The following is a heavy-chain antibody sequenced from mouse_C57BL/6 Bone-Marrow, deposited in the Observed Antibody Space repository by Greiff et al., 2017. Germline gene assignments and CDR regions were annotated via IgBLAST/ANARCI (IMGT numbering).Heavy chain of an antibody. J-gene: IGHJ4*01. D-gene: IGHD1-1*01. CDR2: IWTGGGT. CDR3: ARYSFCAMDY. V-gene: IGHV2-9-1*01. CDR1: GFSLTSYA. Sequence: VKLQESGPGLVAPSQSLSITCTVSGFSLTSYAISWVRQPPGKGLEWLGVIWTGGGTTYTSALKSRLSISKDNSKSQVFLKQNSLQTDDTARYYCARYSFCAMDYWGQGTSVTVSS.